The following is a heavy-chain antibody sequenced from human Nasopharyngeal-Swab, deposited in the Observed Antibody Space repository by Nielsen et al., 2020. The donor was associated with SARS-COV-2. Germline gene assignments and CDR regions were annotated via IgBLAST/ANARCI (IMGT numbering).Heavy chain of an antibody. V-gene: IGHV3-23*01. D-gene: IGHD3-3*02. CDR1: GFTFSSYA. J-gene: IGHJ4*02. Sequence: GESLTISCAASGFTFSSYAMSWVRQAPGKGLEWVSAISGSGGSTYYADSVKGRFTISRDNSKNTLYLQMNSLRAEDTAVYYCAKHQGEHFWSGYWEFDYWGQGTLVTVSS. CDR3: AKHQGEHFWSGYWEFDY. CDR2: ISGSGGST.